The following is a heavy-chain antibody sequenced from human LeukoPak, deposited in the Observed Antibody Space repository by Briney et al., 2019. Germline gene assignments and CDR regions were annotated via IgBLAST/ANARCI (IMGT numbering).Heavy chain of an antibody. CDR2: IHPRSGDT. D-gene: IGHD3-10*01. CDR1: GYSFTAFY. Sequence: ASVKVSCKASGYSFTAFYIHWVRQAPGQGLEWMGWIHPRSGDTNYAHKSQGRVTMTRDTSISTAYMDLGSLGSDDTAVYYCARDGEYGTGSYYRGCFDYWGQGILVTVSS. J-gene: IGHJ4*02. CDR3: ARDGEYGTGSYYRGCFDY. V-gene: IGHV1-2*02.